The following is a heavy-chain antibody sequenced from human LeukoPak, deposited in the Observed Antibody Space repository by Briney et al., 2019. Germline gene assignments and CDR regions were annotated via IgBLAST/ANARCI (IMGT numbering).Heavy chain of an antibody. V-gene: IGHV4-59*01. CDR3: ARGYDSSTYYSWFDP. D-gene: IGHD3-22*01. CDR2: IYYSGST. J-gene: IGHJ5*02. Sequence: PSETLSLTCTVSGDSISSYYWNWIRQPPGKGLEWIGYIYYSGSTNHNPSLKSRVTISVDTSRNQFSLKLSSVTAADTAVYYCARGYDSSTYYSWFDPWGQGTLVTVSS. CDR1: GDSISSYY.